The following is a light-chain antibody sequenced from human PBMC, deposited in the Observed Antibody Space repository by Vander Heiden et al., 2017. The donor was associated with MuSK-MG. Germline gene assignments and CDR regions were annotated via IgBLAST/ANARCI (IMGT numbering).Light chain of an antibody. CDR2: EGS. CDR1: QSLLQSDGKTY. V-gene: IGKV2D-29*01. J-gene: IGKJ1*01. Sequence: DIVLTQSPLSLSVTPGQPASISCKSSQSLLQSDGKTYLYWFFQKTGQPPQLLIYEGSIRFSGVPDKFSGSASGTDFTLTVSRVEADDAGVFYCMQSLYPRTFAQGTKVEIK. CDR3: MQSLYPRT.